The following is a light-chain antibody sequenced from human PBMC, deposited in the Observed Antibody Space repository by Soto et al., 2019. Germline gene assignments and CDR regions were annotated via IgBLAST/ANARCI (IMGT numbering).Light chain of an antibody. CDR3: QHYGSSPLT. V-gene: IGKV3D-15*01. Sequence: EIVMTQSPATLSVSPGEGATLSCRASQDVRSNLAWYRQLPGQTPRLLIYGASSRATGVPARISGSGSGTEFTLTINSLQSGDFAVYFCQHYGSSPLTFGGGTKVDIK. J-gene: IGKJ4*01. CDR1: QDVRSN. CDR2: GAS.